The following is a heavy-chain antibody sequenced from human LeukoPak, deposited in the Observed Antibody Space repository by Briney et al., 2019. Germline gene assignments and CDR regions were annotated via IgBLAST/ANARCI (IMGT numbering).Heavy chain of an antibody. Sequence: GGSLRLSCAASGFTFSSYAMSWVRQAPGKGLEWVSGISGSGDNTYYADSVKGRFTISRDNSKNTLYVQVNSLGTEDTAAYYCAKGSYYDSSGSFYFDYWDQGTLVTVSS. CDR1: GFTFSSYA. CDR2: ISGSGDNT. CDR3: AKGSYYDSSGSFYFDY. J-gene: IGHJ4*02. D-gene: IGHD3-22*01. V-gene: IGHV3-23*01.